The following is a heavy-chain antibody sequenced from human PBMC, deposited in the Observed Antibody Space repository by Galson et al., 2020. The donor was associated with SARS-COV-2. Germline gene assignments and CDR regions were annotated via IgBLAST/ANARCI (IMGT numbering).Heavy chain of an antibody. V-gene: IGHV3-30*03. CDR2: ISTDGNNK. Sequence: GESLKISCAASGFTFSNFGMHWVRQAPGKGLEWVAVISTDGNNKYDADSVKGQFTISRDNSKNTLYLQMNSLRPEDTAVYFCARAGYSSTWTLGDAFDVWGQGTLVTVSS. CDR3: ARAGYSSTWTLGDAFDV. CDR1: GFTFSNFG. D-gene: IGHD6-13*01. J-gene: IGHJ3*01.